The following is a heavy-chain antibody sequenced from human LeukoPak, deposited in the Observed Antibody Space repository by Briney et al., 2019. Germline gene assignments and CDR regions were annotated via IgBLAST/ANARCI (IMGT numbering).Heavy chain of an antibody. J-gene: IGHJ4*02. CDR2: IYTSGST. V-gene: IGHV4-4*07. CDR3: ARGRPYYDSSGYYDKFDY. CDR1: GGSISSYY. Sequence: SETLSLTCTVSGGSISSYYWSWIRQPAGKGLEWIGRIYTSGSTNYNPSLKSRVTMSVDTSKNQFSLKLSSVTAADTAVYYCARGRPYYDSSGYYDKFDYWGQGTLVTVSS. D-gene: IGHD3-22*01.